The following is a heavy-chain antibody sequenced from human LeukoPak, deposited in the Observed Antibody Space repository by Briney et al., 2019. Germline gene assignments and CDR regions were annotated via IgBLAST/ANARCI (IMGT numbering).Heavy chain of an antibody. CDR2: INPNSGGT. Sequence: ASVKVSCKASGYTFTGYYMHWVRQAPGQGLGWMGWINPNSGGTNYAQKFQGRVTMTRDTSISTAYMELSRLRSDDTAVYYCAGDRPRGAAAGLNWFDPWGQGTLVTVSS. J-gene: IGHJ5*02. CDR1: GYTFTGYY. V-gene: IGHV1-2*02. D-gene: IGHD6-13*01. CDR3: AGDRPRGAAAGLNWFDP.